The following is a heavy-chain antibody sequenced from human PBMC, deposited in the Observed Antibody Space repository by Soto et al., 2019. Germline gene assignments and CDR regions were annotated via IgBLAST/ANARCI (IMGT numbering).Heavy chain of an antibody. CDR2: ISSSSSTI. CDR3: ARDGLLWFGEGAFDY. D-gene: IGHD3-10*01. J-gene: IGHJ4*02. Sequence: GGSLRLSCAASGFTFSSYAMSWVRQAPGKGLEWVSYISSSSSTIYYADSVKGRFTISRDNAKNSLYLQMNSLRAEDTAVYYCARDGLLWFGEGAFDYWGQGTLVTVSS. CDR1: GFTFSSYA. V-gene: IGHV3-48*01.